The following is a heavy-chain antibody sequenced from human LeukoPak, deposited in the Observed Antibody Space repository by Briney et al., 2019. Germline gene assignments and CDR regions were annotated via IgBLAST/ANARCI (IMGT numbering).Heavy chain of an antibody. CDR2: IYNSGST. D-gene: IGHD6-19*01. CDR1: GGSISSYY. CDR3: ATTMAGTTDTFDI. J-gene: IGHJ3*02. V-gene: IGHV4-59*01. Sequence: SETLSLTCTVSGGSISSYYWSWIRQPPGKGLGWIGYIYNSGSTNYNPSLKSRVTISVDTSKNQFSLKLSSVTAADTAVYYCATTMAGTTDTFDIWGQGTMVIVSS.